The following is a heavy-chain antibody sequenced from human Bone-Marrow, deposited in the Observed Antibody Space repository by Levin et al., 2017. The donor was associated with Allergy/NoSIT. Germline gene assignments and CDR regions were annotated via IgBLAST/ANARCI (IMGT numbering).Heavy chain of an antibody. CDR2: IFYSGST. D-gene: IGHD6-19*01. J-gene: IGHJ4*02. CDR1: GGSINSYY. Sequence: KPSETLSLTCNVSGGSINSYYWSWIRQPPGKGLEWIGYIFYSGSTNYNPSLESRVTLSVDTPNNQFSLKLGAVTAADTAIYYCARGARQASGGWHFDYWGQGTLVTVSS. V-gene: IGHV4-59*01. CDR3: ARGARQASGGWHFDY.